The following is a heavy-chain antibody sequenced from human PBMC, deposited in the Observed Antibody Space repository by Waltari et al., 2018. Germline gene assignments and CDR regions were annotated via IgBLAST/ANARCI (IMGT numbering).Heavy chain of an antibody. CDR3: ARDELYCSGGSCYWVYYFDY. D-gene: IGHD2-15*01. J-gene: IGHJ4*02. V-gene: IGHV1-46*01. CDR1: GYTFTSYY. CDR2: INPSVGST. Sequence: QVQLVQSGAEVKKPGASVKVSCKASGYTFTSYYMHWVRQAPGQGLEWMGIINPSVGSTSYAQKFQGRVTMTRDTSTSTVYMELSSLRSEDTAVYYCARDELYCSGGSCYWVYYFDYWGQGTLVTVSS.